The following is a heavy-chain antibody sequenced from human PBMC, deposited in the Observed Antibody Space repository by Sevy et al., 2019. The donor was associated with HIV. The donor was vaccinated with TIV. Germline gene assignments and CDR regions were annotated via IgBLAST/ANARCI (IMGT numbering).Heavy chain of an antibody. CDR1: GSSISSGYY. D-gene: IGHD3-16*02. CDR2: IYHSGST. V-gene: IGHV4-38-2*01. Sequence: SETLSLTCAVSGSSISSGYYWGWIRQPPGKGLEWIGNIYHSGSTYSNPSLKIRVTISLHTSKNQFSLKLSSVTAADTAVYYCARATGSYPAEYFQYWGQGTLVTVSS. CDR3: ARATGSYPAEYFQY. J-gene: IGHJ1*01.